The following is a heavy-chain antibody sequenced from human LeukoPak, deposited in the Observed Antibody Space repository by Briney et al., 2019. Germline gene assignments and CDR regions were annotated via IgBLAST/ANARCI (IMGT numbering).Heavy chain of an antibody. Sequence: GGSLRLSCAASGFTFSSYSMNWVRQAPGKGLEWVSSISSSSSYIYYADSVKGRFTISRDNAKNSLYLQMNSLRDEDTAVYYCARNRAPDYCDSSGYYSDYWGQGTLVTVSS. CDR2: ISSSSSYI. V-gene: IGHV3-21*01. CDR3: ARNRAPDYCDSSGYYSDY. D-gene: IGHD3-22*01. J-gene: IGHJ4*02. CDR1: GFTFSSYS.